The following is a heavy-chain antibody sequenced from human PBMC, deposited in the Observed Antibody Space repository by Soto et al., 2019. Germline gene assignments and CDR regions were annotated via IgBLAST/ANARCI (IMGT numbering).Heavy chain of an antibody. V-gene: IGHV3-30*03. D-gene: IGHD5-18*01. CDR2: ISYDGSNK. CDR1: GFTFSSYG. J-gene: IGHJ6*02. CDR3: ATWGYSYGPPTPYYYYGMEV. Sequence: GGSLRLSCAASGFTFSSYGMHWVRQAPGKGLEWVAVISYDGSNKYYADSVKGRSTISRDNSKNTLYLQMNSLRAEDTAVYYCATWGYSYGPPTPYYYYGMEVSGQGTTVTVSS.